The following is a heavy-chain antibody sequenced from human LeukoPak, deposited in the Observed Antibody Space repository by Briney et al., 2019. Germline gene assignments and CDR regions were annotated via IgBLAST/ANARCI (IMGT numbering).Heavy chain of an antibody. Sequence: GGSLRLSCAASGFTFSSYSMNWVRQAPGKGLEWVSSISSSSSYIYYADSVKGRFTISRDNAKNSLYLQMNSLTPEDTAAYYCARNIRGNYFDSWGQGTLVTVSS. CDR2: ISSSSSYI. D-gene: IGHD3-16*01. J-gene: IGHJ4*02. CDR1: GFTFSSYS. V-gene: IGHV3-21*04. CDR3: ARNIRGNYFDS.